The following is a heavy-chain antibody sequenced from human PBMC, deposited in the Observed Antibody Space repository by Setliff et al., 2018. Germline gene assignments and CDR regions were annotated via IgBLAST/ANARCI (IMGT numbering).Heavy chain of an antibody. D-gene: IGHD1-26*01. V-gene: IGHV4-39*07. J-gene: IGHJ4*02. Sequence: SETLSLTCTVSGGSISSSSYYWGWIRQPPGKGLEWIGSIYHSGSTYYNPSLKSRVTISVDTSKNQFSLKLSSVTAADTAVYYCARGPRYSGSYYVNYWGQGTLVTVSS. CDR2: IYHSGST. CDR3: ARGPRYSGSYYVNY. CDR1: GGSISSSSYY.